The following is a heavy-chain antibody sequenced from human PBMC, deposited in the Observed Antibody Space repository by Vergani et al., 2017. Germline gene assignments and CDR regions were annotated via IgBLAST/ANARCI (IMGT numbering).Heavy chain of an antibody. CDR3: AKDRPRDWETPLFLFDY. CDR1: GFTFTSYG. J-gene: IGHJ4*02. CDR2: ISASGGST. D-gene: IGHD1-26*01. V-gene: IGHV3-23*01. Sequence: EVQLLESGGGLVQPGESLRLSCTVSGFTFTSYGISWVRQAPGKGLEWVSGISASGGSTYYTDSVKGRFIISRDISKITLYLQTSSLRADDTAVYYCAKDRPRDWETPLFLFDYWGQGTLVAVSS.